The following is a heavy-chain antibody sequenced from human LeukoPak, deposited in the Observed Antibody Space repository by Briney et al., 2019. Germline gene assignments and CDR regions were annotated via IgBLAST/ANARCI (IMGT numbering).Heavy chain of an antibody. CDR3: ARGHYYDSSGLDY. CDR1: GFTVSSNY. CDR2: IDSGGRT. V-gene: IGHV3-66*02. J-gene: IGHJ4*02. D-gene: IGHD3-22*01. Sequence: GGSLRLSCAASGFTVSSNYMNWVRQAPGKGLEWVSVIDSGGRTFYADSVKGRFTISRDNSKNTLYPQMNSLRAEDTAVYYCARGHYYDSSGLDYWGQGTLVTVSS.